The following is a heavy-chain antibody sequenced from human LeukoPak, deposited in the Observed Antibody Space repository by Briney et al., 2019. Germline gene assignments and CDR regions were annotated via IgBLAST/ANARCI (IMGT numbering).Heavy chain of an antibody. Sequence: ASVKVSCKASGGTFSSYAISWVRQAPGQGLEWMGRIIPIFGTANYAQKFQGRVTITTDESTSTAYMELSSLRSEDTAGYYCAREPWSYYGSGSINWFDPWGQGTLVTVSS. CDR2: IIPIFGTA. D-gene: IGHD3-10*01. CDR3: AREPWSYYGSGSINWFDP. V-gene: IGHV1-69*05. J-gene: IGHJ5*02. CDR1: GGTFSSYA.